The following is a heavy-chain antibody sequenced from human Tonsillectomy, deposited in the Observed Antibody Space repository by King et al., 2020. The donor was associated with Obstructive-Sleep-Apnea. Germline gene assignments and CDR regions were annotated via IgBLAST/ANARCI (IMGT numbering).Heavy chain of an antibody. CDR1: GYTFTSYG. CDR2: ISAYNGNT. Sequence: VQLVESGAEVKKPGASVKVSCKASGYTFTSYGISWVRQAPGQGLEWMGWISAYNGNTNYAQKLQGRVTMTTNTSTSTAYMELRSLRSDDTAVYYCARSCSSTSCYALPFDYWGQGTLVTVSS. CDR3: ARSCSSTSCYALPFDY. V-gene: IGHV1-18*01. D-gene: IGHD2-2*01. J-gene: IGHJ4*02.